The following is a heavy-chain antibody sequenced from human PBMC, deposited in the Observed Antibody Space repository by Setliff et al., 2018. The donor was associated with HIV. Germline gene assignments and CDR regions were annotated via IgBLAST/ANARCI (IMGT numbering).Heavy chain of an antibody. Sequence: GASVKVSCKASGYTLTGYYMHWVRQAPGQGLEWMGWINPNSGGTNYAQKFQGRVTMTRDTSISTAYMELSRLRSDDTAVCYCARDQGYYDSSGYYYVGDAFDIWGQGTMVTVSS. CDR2: INPNSGGT. CDR1: GYTLTGYY. CDR3: ARDQGYYDSSGYYYVGDAFDI. V-gene: IGHV1-2*02. D-gene: IGHD3-22*01. J-gene: IGHJ3*02.